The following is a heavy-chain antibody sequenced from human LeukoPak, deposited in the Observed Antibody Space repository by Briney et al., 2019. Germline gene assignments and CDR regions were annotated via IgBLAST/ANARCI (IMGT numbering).Heavy chain of an antibody. D-gene: IGHD3-22*01. J-gene: IGHJ1*01. CDR2: IRSKAYGGTT. CDR1: GFTFGDYA. V-gene: IGHV3-49*04. Sequence: PGGSLRLSCTASGFTFGDYAMSWVRQAPGKGLEWVGFIRSKAYGGTTEYAASVKGRFTISRDDSKSIAYLQMNSLKTEDTAVYYCTRDKGSYYYDSSGYLLQYFQHWGQGTLVTVSS. CDR3: TRDKGSYYYDSSGYLLQYFQH.